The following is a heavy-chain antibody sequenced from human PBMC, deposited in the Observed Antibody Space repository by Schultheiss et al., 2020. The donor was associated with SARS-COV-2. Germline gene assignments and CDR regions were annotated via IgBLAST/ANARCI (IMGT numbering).Heavy chain of an antibody. D-gene: IGHD1-7*01. CDR3: ARVGTTLNDYYYYGMDV. CDR2: SNAGNGNT. J-gene: IGHJ6*02. CDR1: GYTFTSYA. V-gene: IGHV1-3*02. Sequence: ASVKVSCKASGYTFTSYAMHWVRQAPGQRLEWMGWSNAGNGNTKYSQEFQGRVTITADKSTSTAYMELSSLRSDDTAVYYCARVGTTLNDYYYYGMDVWGQGTTVTVSS.